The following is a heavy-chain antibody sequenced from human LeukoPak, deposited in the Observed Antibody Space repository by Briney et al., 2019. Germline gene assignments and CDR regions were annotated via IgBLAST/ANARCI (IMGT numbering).Heavy chain of an antibody. D-gene: IGHD2-15*01. V-gene: IGHV4-39*01. CDR1: GGSISSSSYY. CDR3: ARRLGQPLLFDS. CDR2: IDYSGST. J-gene: IGHJ4*02. Sequence: PSETLSLTCTVSGGSISSSSYYWGWIRQPPGKGLEWIGSIDYSGSTFYNPSLKSRVTLSVDTSKNQFSLKLSSVTAADTAVYYCARRLGQPLLFDSWGQGILVTVSS.